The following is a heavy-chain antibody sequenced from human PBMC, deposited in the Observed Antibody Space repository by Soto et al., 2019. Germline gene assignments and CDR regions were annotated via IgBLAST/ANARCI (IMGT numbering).Heavy chain of an antibody. CDR1: GGSISSYY. J-gene: IGHJ6*03. CDR2: IYYSGST. Sequence: SETLSLTCTVSGGSISSYYWSWIRQPPGKGLEWIGYIYYSGSTNYNPSLKSRVTISVDTSKNQFSLKLSSVTAADTAVYYCARGSPYGDRNYYYYYYMDVWGKGTTVTVSS. V-gene: IGHV4-59*01. D-gene: IGHD4-17*01. CDR3: ARGSPYGDRNYYYYYYMDV.